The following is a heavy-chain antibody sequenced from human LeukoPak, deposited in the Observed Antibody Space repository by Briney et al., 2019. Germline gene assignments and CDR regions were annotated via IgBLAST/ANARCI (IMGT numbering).Heavy chain of an antibody. J-gene: IGHJ4*02. CDR3: AKDTTPYDRYYFDY. Sequence: GGSLRLSCAASGFTFSSYGMHWVRQAPGKGLEWVAVISYDGSNKYYADSVKGRFTISRDNSKNTLYLQMNSLRAEDTAVYYCAKDTTPYDRYYFDYWGQGTLVTVSS. V-gene: IGHV3-30*18. CDR2: ISYDGSNK. CDR1: GFTFSSYG. D-gene: IGHD2-15*01.